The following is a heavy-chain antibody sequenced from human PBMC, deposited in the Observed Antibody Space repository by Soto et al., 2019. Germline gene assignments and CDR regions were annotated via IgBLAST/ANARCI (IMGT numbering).Heavy chain of an antibody. CDR2: IIPIFGTA. D-gene: IGHD3-3*01. V-gene: IGHV1-69*06. J-gene: IGHJ4*02. CDR1: GGTFSSYA. CDR3: ARDTLTYYDFWSGYYSAYFDY. Sequence: QMQLVQSGAEVKKPGSSVKVSCKASGGTFSSYAISWVRQAPGQGLEWMGGIIPIFGTANYAQKFQGRVTITADKSTSTLYMELSSLRSEDTAVYYCARDTLTYYDFWSGYYSAYFDYWGQGTLVTVSS.